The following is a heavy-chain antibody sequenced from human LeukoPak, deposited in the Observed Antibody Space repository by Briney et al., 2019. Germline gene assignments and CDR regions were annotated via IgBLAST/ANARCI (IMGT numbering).Heavy chain of an antibody. D-gene: IGHD3-10*01. J-gene: IGHJ4*02. V-gene: IGHV3-74*01. CDR1: GFTFSTCW. CDR2: INSDGSST. CDR3: ARGFIGAGSSPNRHFDY. Sequence: PGGSLRLSCAASGFTFSTCWMHWVRQAPGKGLVWVSRINSDGSSTSYADSVKGRFTISRDNAKNTLCLQMNSLRGEDTAVYYCARGFIGAGSSPNRHFDYWGQGALVTVSS.